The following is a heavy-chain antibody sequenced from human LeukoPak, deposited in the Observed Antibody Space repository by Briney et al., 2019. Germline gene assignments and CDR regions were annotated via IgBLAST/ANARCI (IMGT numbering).Heavy chain of an antibody. CDR2: ISGSGHDI. V-gene: IGHV3-11*04. J-gene: IGHJ3*02. D-gene: IGHD5-24*01. Sequence: GGSLRLSCAASGFTFSDSYMTGVRQAPGEGVEWVAYISGSGHDINYSDSVKGRFTISRDNAKNSLYVQMNSLRAEDTAVYYCARERDGYTHDAFDIWGQGTMVTVSS. CDR1: GFTFSDSY. CDR3: ARERDGYTHDAFDI.